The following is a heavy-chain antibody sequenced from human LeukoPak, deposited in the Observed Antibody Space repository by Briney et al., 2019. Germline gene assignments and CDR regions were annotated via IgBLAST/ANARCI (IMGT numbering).Heavy chain of an antibody. CDR2: INPNSGGT. Sequence: ASVKVSCKASGYTFTSYGISWVRQAPGQGLEWMGWINPNSGGTNYAQKFQGRVTMTRDTSISTAYMELSRLRSDDTAVYYCARGIARDGYNWENWFDPWGQGTLVTVSS. CDR3: ARGIARDGYNWENWFDP. CDR1: GYTFTSYG. D-gene: IGHD5-24*01. J-gene: IGHJ5*02. V-gene: IGHV1-2*02.